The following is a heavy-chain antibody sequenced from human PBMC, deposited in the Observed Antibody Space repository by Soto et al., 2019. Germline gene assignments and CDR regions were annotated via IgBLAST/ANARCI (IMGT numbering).Heavy chain of an antibody. D-gene: IGHD1-7*01. Sequence: QVQLVQSGAEVKKPGASVKVSCKASGYNFTSYGISWVRQAPGQGLEWMGWISVYNGNTNYAQKLQGRVTMTTDTSTSTVYMELRSLRSDDTAVYYCARDRGYNWNYGWFDPCGQGTLVTVSS. CDR1: GYNFTSYG. J-gene: IGHJ5*02. CDR2: ISVYNGNT. V-gene: IGHV1-18*01. CDR3: ARDRGYNWNYGWFDP.